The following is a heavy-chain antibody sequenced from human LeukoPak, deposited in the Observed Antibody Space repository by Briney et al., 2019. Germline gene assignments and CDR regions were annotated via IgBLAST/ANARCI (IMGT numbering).Heavy chain of an antibody. D-gene: IGHD3-10*01. CDR1: EYTFTSYA. V-gene: IGHV3-23*01. Sequence: GASVKVSCKASEYTFTSYAMHWVRQAPGEGLEWVSAISGSGGSTYYADSVKGRFTISRDNSKNTLFLQMNSLRAEDTAVYYCAKDLLYPGYWGQGTLVTVSS. CDR3: AKDLLYPGY. J-gene: IGHJ4*02. CDR2: ISGSGGST.